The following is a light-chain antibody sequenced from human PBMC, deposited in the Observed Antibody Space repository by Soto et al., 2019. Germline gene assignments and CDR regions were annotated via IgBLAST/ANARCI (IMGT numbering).Light chain of an antibody. V-gene: IGLV2-14*01. CDR2: DVS. CDR3: SSYTISSTYVV. CDR1: SSDVGGYNY. J-gene: IGLJ2*01. Sequence: QSALTQPASVSGSPGQSITISCTGTSSDVGGYNYVSWYQQHPGIAPKLMIYDVSNRPSGVSNRFSGSKSGNTASLTISGLQAEDEAEYYCSSYTISSTYVVFGGGTKLTVL.